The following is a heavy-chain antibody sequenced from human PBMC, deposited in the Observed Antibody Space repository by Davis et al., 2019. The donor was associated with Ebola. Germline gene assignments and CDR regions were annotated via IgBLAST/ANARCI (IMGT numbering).Heavy chain of an antibody. J-gene: IGHJ3*02. V-gene: IGHV4-61*01. CDR2: IYYSGST. D-gene: IGHD2/OR15-2a*01. Sequence: SETLSLTCTVSGGSISSSSYYWSWIRQPPGKGLEWIGYIYYSGSTNYNPSLKSRLTISVDTSKNQFSLKLSSVTAADTAVYYCARVGGLGTSYLEACDIWGQGRIVTVSS. CDR3: ARVGGLGTSYLEACDI. CDR1: GGSISSSSYY.